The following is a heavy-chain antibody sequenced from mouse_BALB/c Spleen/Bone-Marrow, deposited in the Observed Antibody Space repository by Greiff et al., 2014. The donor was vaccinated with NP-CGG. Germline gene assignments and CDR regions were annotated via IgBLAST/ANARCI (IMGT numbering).Heavy chain of an antibody. CDR2: IDPENGDI. D-gene: IGHD2-2*01. V-gene: IGHV14-4*02. Sequence: DVKLVESGAELVRSGASVRLSCTASGFNIKDYYMHWVKQRPELGLEWIGWIDPENGDIVIAPQLQGKATLTADPSSNTAYLQISSLTSEDAAVHCCSRGMVTANDYWGQGTLVTVSA. CDR1: GFNIKDYY. CDR3: SRGMVTANDY. J-gene: IGHJ3*01.